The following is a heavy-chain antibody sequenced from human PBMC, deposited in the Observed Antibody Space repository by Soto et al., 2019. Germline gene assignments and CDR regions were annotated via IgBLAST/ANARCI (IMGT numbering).Heavy chain of an antibody. D-gene: IGHD4-17*01. V-gene: IGHV3-30-3*01. J-gene: IGHJ6*02. CDR3: ARDPGHDYGDYVSRNYYYGMDV. CDR2: ISYDGSNK. CDR1: GFTFSSYA. Sequence: QVQLVESGGGVVQPGRSLRLSCAASGFTFSSYAMHWVRQAPGKGLEWVAVISYDGSNKYYADSVKGRFTISRDNSKNTLYLQMNSLRAEDTAVYYCARDPGHDYGDYVSRNYYYGMDVWGQGTTVTVSS.